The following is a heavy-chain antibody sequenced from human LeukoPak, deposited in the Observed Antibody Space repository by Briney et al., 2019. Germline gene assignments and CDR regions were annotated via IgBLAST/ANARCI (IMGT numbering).Heavy chain of an antibody. CDR1: GFTFSSYG. CDR2: ISYDGSNK. Sequence: GGSLRLSCAASGFTFSSYGMHWVRQGPGKGLEWVAVISYDGSNKYYADSVKGRFTISRDNSKNTLYLQMNSLRAEDTAVYYCANARAWGATNYYGMDVWGQGTTVTVSS. J-gene: IGHJ6*02. D-gene: IGHD1-26*01. V-gene: IGHV3-30*18. CDR3: ANARAWGATNYYGMDV.